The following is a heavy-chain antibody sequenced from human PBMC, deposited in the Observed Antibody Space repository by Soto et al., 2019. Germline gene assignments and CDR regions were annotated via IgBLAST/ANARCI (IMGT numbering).Heavy chain of an antibody. CDR3: ARQKYDRSGYYSECWWYFHL. J-gene: IGHJ2*01. V-gene: IGHV1-18*01. D-gene: IGHD3-22*01. CDR2: ISAYNGNT. Sequence: QVQLVQSGAEVKKPGASVKFSCNAAVYTFTSYGLSWVRQAPGQGLEWMGWISAYNGNTNYAQKLQGRVTMTTDTSSSTAYMELSRLRSDDTAVYYCARQKYDRSGYYSECWWYFHLWGRGNLVNVSS. CDR1: VYTFTSYG.